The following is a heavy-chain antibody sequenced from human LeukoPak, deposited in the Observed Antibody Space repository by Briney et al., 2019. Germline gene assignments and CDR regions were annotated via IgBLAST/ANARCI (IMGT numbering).Heavy chain of an antibody. Sequence: GGSLRLSCAASGFTFSSYAMSWVRQAPGKGLEWVSAISGSGGSTYYADSVKGRFTISRDNSKNTLYLQMNSPRAEDTAVYYCARTPTAHYYDSSGYHDYWGQGTLVTVSS. CDR3: ARTPTAHYYDSSGYHDY. CDR2: ISGSGGST. J-gene: IGHJ4*02. D-gene: IGHD3-22*01. CDR1: GFTFSSYA. V-gene: IGHV3-23*01.